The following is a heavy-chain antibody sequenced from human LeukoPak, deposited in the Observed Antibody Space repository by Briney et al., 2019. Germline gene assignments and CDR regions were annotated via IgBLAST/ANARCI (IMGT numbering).Heavy chain of an antibody. CDR1: GFTFSNSW. V-gene: IGHV3-23*01. Sequence: GGSLRLSCAGSGFTFSNSWMGWVRQAPGKGLEWVSAISGSGGSTYYADSVKGRFTISRDNSKNTLYLQMNSLRAEDTAVYYCAKDGEYSSFPGYYYYMDVWGKGTTVTVSS. CDR2: ISGSGGST. D-gene: IGHD6-6*01. CDR3: AKDGEYSSFPGYYYYMDV. J-gene: IGHJ6*03.